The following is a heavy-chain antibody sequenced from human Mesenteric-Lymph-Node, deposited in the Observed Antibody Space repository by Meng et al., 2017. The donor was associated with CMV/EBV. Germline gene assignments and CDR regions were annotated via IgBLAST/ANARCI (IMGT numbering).Heavy chain of an antibody. V-gene: IGHV2-5*02. D-gene: IGHD6-19*01. CDR1: GFSLRASGVG. CDR2: VYWDDDK. J-gene: IGHJ4*02. Sequence: TFLGFSLRASGVGVAWIRQPPGKALEWLGIVYWDDDKRYSPSLKSRLTITKDTSKNQVVLTMTNMDPVDTATYYCAHRGEVAGPFDYWGQGTLVTVSS. CDR3: AHRGEVAGPFDY.